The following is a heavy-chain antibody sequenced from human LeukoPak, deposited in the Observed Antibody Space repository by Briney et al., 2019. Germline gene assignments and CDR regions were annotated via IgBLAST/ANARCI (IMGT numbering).Heavy chain of an antibody. CDR1: GGSIRDYY. V-gene: IGHV4-4*07. J-gene: IGHJ4*02. Sequence: PSETLSLTCTVSGGSIRDYYCSWIRQSAGKGLEWIGRIYTNGITYYNPSLQSRVTISLGTSENQFSLWLSSVTAADTAVYYCARVALYNGHDYFDYWGQGALVTVSS. CDR2: IYTNGIT. D-gene: IGHD5-12*01. CDR3: ARVALYNGHDYFDY.